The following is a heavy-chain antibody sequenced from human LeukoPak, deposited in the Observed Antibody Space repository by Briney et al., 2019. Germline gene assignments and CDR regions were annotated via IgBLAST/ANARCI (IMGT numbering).Heavy chain of an antibody. V-gene: IGHV6-1*01. Sequence: SQTLSLTCAISGDSVSRDSAAWNWIRQSPSRGLEWLARTYFRSKWYYDYALAVKGRITINPDTSKNQFSLQLNSVTPEDTAVYYCARDEYSYGYLGYWGQGTLVTVSS. CDR3: ARDEYSYGYLGY. J-gene: IGHJ4*02. D-gene: IGHD5-18*01. CDR1: GDSVSRDSAA. CDR2: TYFRSKWYY.